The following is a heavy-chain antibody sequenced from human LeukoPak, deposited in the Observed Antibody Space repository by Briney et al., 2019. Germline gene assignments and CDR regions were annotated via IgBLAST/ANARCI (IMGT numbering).Heavy chain of an antibody. CDR2: ISYDGSNK. Sequence: GGSLRLSCAASGFTFSSYGMHWVRQAPGKGLEWVAVISYDGSNKYYADSVKGRFTISRDNSKNTLYLQMNSLRAEDTAVYYCARDLGDGYNYYFDYWGQGTLVTVSS. CDR1: GFTFSSYG. V-gene: IGHV3-30*03. D-gene: IGHD5-24*01. CDR3: ARDLGDGYNYYFDY. J-gene: IGHJ4*02.